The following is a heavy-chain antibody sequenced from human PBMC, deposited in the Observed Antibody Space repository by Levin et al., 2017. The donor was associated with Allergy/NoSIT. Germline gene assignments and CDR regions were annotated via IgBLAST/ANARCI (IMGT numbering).Heavy chain of an antibody. Sequence: GESLKISCKGSGYSFTNYWIAWVRQMPGKGLEWMGIIYPADSDTRYSPSFQGQVTISADKSINTASLPWTSLKASDTATYYFAREYCTGGICFRDWFDPWGQGTLVTVSS. CDR2: IYPADSDT. V-gene: IGHV5-51*01. D-gene: IGHD2-8*02. CDR3: AREYCTGGICFRDWFDP. J-gene: IGHJ5*02. CDR1: GYSFTNYW.